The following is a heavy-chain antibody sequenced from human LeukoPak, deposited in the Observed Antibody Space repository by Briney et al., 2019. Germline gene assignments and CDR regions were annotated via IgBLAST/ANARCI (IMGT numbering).Heavy chain of an antibody. CDR1: GFTVGNNR. Sequence: GGSLRLSCAASGFTVGNNRMSWVRQAPGKGLEWVSAISGSGGSTYYADSVKGRFTISRDNSKNTLYLQMNSLRAEDTAVYYCAKDSSGWYVYFDYWGQGTLVTVSS. CDR3: AKDSSGWYVYFDY. J-gene: IGHJ4*02. D-gene: IGHD6-19*01. V-gene: IGHV3-23*01. CDR2: ISGSGGST.